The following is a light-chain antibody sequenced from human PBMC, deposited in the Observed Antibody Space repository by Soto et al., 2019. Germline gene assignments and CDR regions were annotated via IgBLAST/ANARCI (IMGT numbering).Light chain of an antibody. J-gene: IGLJ3*02. Sequence: QSVLTQPPSVSGAPGQRVSISCTGSSSNSGAGYDVHWYQQLPGTAPKLLIYGNSNRPSGVPDRFSGSKSGTSASLAITGLQAEDEADYYCQSYDISLIGSNWVFGGGTKVTVL. CDR3: QSYDISLIGSNWV. CDR2: GNS. CDR1: SSNSGAGYD. V-gene: IGLV1-40*01.